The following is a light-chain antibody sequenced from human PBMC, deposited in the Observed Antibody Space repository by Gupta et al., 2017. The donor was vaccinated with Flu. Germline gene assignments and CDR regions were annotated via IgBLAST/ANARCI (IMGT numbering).Light chain of an antibody. Sequence: GERVILSCRASQSVGSSLAWYQQRPGQAPRLLIYATSFRATDIPARFSVSGSGTEFTLTINSLQSEDFALYYCQHYNNWPFTFGPGTKVDFK. J-gene: IGKJ3*01. CDR2: ATS. CDR3: QHYNNWPFT. V-gene: IGKV3-15*01. CDR1: QSVGSS.